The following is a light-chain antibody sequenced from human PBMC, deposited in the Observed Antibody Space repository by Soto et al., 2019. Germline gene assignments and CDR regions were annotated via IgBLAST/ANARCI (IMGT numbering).Light chain of an antibody. V-gene: IGLV2-23*01. Sequence: ALTQPASVSGSPGQSITISCTGTSSDVGSYKFVSWYQQHPGKAPKLMIYEGSKRPSGVSSRFSGSKSGNTASLTISGLQAEDEGDYHCCSYAGSSTLVFGGGTKVTVL. J-gene: IGLJ3*02. CDR1: SSDVGSYKF. CDR3: CSYAGSSTLV. CDR2: EGS.